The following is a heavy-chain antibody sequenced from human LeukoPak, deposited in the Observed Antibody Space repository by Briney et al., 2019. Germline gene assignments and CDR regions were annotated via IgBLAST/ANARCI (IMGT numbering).Heavy chain of an antibody. V-gene: IGHV3-23*01. CDR3: ARHFSVVPADYLGY. CDR1: GFTFSSYA. CDR2: ISGSGGST. Sequence: GGSLRLSCAASGFTFSSYAMSWVRQAPGKGLEWAPAISGSGGSTYYADSVKGRFTISRDNSKNTLYLQMNSLRAEDTAVYFCARHFSVVPADYLGYWGQGTLVTVSS. J-gene: IGHJ4*02. D-gene: IGHD2-2*01.